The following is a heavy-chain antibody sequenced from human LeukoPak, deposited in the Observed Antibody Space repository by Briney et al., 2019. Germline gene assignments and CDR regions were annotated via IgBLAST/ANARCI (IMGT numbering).Heavy chain of an antibody. D-gene: IGHD3-9*01. Sequence: PSETLSLTCTASGGSISSYYWSWIRQPAGKGLEWIGRIYTSGSTNYNPSLKSRVTISVDTSKNQFSLKLSSVTAADTAVYYCARQGYYDILTGYYIDYWGQGTLVTVSS. CDR1: GGSISSYY. J-gene: IGHJ4*02. CDR2: IYTSGST. CDR3: ARQGYYDILTGYYIDY. V-gene: IGHV4-4*07.